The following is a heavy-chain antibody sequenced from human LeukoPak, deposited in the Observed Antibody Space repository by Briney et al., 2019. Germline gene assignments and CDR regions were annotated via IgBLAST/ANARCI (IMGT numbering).Heavy chain of an antibody. CDR3: ATGHSYGYDY. CDR2: VKGDGRTT. Sequence: GGSLRLSCAASGLTFSDFWMHWVRQPPGKGLVWVALVKGDGRTTTYADSVKGRFTISRDNAKNTLYLQMNSLRADDSGVYYCATGHSYGYDYGGQGVLVTVS. J-gene: IGHJ4*02. D-gene: IGHD5-18*01. CDR1: GLTFSDFW. V-gene: IGHV3-74*03.